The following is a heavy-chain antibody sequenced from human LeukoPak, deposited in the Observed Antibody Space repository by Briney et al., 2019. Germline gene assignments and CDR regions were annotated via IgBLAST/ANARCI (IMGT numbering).Heavy chain of an antibody. CDR2: NYHSGST. V-gene: IGHV4-38-2*01. CDR1: GYSISSGYN. CDR3: ARAGGYCYGSGSYVGPPFDY. D-gene: IGHD3-10*01. J-gene: IGHJ4*02. Sequence: SETLSLTCAVSGYSISSGYNRGWLRQPTGKGLECIGSNYHSGSTYYNPSLKSRFTISVDTSKNQFSLKLSSVTAADTAVYYCARAGGYCYGSGSYVGPPFDYWGQGTLVTVSS.